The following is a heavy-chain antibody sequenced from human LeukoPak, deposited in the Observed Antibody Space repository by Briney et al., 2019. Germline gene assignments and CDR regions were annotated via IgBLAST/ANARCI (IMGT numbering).Heavy chain of an antibody. D-gene: IGHD3-3*01. CDR1: GFTFSSYG. V-gene: IGHV3-23*01. J-gene: IGHJ4*02. CDR2: ISGSGGST. CDR3: AKQYYDFWSGYYRYFDY. Sequence: GGSLRLSCAASGFTFSSYGMSWVRQAPGKGLEWVSAISGSGGSTYYADSVKGGFTISRDNSKNTLYLQMNSLRAEDTAVYYCAKQYYDFWSGYYRYFDYWGQGTLVTVSS.